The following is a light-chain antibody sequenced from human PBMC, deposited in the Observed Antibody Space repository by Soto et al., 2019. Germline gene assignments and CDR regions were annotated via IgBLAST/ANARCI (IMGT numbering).Light chain of an antibody. V-gene: IGKV3-20*01. CDR1: QSIKSRS. CDR3: QQYGSSPRT. Sequence: EIVLMQSPGTLALSPGERATLSCRASQSIKSRSLASYQQRPGQAPRLLIHGASSRATGIPDKFSGSGSGTDFTLTISRLEPEDFGLYYCQQYGSSPRTFGQGSKAAIK. CDR2: GAS. J-gene: IGKJ1*01.